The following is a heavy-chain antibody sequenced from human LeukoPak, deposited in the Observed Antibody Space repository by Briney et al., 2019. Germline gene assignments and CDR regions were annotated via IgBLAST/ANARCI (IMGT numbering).Heavy chain of an antibody. CDR2: INAGNGNT. CDR3: ARNKLRDGAFDI. J-gene: IGHJ3*02. D-gene: IGHD3-10*01. CDR1: GYTFTSYA. Sequence: GASVKVSCKASGYTFTSYAMHWVRQAPGQRLEWMGWINAGNGNTKYSQKFQGRVTITRDTSASTAYMELSSQRSEDTAVYYCARNKLRDGAFDIWGQGTMVTVSS. V-gene: IGHV1-3*01.